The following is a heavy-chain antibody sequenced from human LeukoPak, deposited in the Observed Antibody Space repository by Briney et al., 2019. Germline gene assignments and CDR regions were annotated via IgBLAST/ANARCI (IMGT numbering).Heavy chain of an antibody. CDR2: ISGSGNTI. CDR1: GFTFSSYS. CDR3: VRGTGRDY. Sequence: GGSLRPSCAASGFTFSSYSMNWVRQAPGKGLECVSYISGSGNTIHYADSVKGRFIISRDNTRNSLYLQLNSLRVEDTAVYYCVRGTGRDYWGQGTLVTVSS. V-gene: IGHV3-48*04. J-gene: IGHJ4*02. D-gene: IGHD3-10*01.